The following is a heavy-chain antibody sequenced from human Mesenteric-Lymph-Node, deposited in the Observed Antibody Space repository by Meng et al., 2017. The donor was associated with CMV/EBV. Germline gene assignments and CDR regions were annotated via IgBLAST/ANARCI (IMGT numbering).Heavy chain of an antibody. D-gene: IGHD2-15*01. Sequence: GESLKISCAASGFTFSDYYMSWIRQAPGKGLEWVAAISYDGRNKDHADSVKGRFTISRDNSINTLYLQMNSLGEDDTAVYYCARGGCSGGFCSNDYWGQGTLVTVSS. V-gene: IGHV3-30*03. CDR2: ISYDGRNK. CDR3: ARGGCSGGFCSNDY. J-gene: IGHJ4*02. CDR1: GFTFSDYY.